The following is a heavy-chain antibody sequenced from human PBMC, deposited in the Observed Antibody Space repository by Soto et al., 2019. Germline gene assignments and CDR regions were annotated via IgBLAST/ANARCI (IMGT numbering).Heavy chain of an antibody. Sequence: QVPLVQSGAEVKKPGASVKVSCKASGYTFTSYGISWVRQAPGQGLEWMGWISAYNGNTNYAQKLQGRVTMTTGTSTNTGHMELRSLRSDGNAVYYWARGSPVVVFTTFDYWGQGTLVTVSS. D-gene: IGHD3-22*01. CDR1: GYTFTSYG. J-gene: IGHJ4*02. CDR3: ARGSPVVVFTTFDY. CDR2: ISAYNGNT. V-gene: IGHV1-18*01.